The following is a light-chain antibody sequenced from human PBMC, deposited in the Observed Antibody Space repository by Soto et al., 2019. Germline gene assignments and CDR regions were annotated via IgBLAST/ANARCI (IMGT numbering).Light chain of an antibody. CDR1: QSVRRY. Sequence: EIVLTQSPATLALSPEERATLSCRTSQSVRRYLAWYQQKPGQHPRLLIYDATNRATGIPAGFSGSGSGTDFSLTISSLEPEDVAVYYCHQRSNWPLTFGGGNRVEIK. J-gene: IGKJ4*01. CDR3: HQRSNWPLT. CDR2: DAT. V-gene: IGKV3-11*01.